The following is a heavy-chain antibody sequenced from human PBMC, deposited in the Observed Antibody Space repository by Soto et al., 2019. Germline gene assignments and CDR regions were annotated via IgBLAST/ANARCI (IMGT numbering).Heavy chain of an antibody. D-gene: IGHD2-21*02. CDR2: INAGNGNT. J-gene: IGHJ4*02. V-gene: IGHV1-3*05. CDR3: ARSIVVVTALDY. CDR1: GNTSTTNA. Sequence: QVQLVQSGAEEKKPGASVKVSCKPSGNTSTTNACHWWPRPPGQGLEWMGWINAGNGNTKYSQKFQGRVTITRDTSASTAYMELSSLRSEDTAVYYCARSIVVVTALDYWGQGTLVTVSS.